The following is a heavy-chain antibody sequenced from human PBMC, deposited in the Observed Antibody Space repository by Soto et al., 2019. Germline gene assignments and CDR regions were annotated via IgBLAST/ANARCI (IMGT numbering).Heavy chain of an antibody. Sequence: ASVKVSCKASGYPFTRYSIRWVRQAPGQGLEWMGWISGYNGDTEYSKNFQGRLTMTIDTSATTASMELRSLRSDDTAVYYCARASLTIFGAPYGMDVWGQGTSVTVSS. CDR3: ARASLTIFGAPYGMDV. D-gene: IGHD3-3*01. V-gene: IGHV1-18*04. CDR1: GYPFTRYS. J-gene: IGHJ6*02. CDR2: ISGYNGDT.